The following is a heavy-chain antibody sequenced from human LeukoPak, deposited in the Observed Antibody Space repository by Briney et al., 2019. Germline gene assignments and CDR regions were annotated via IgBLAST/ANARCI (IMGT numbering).Heavy chain of an antibody. CDR1: GGSISGYY. D-gene: IGHD3-22*01. CDR2: IHHSGSN. CDR3: ARGRYFYDTSGYYYFDY. Sequence: SETLSLTCTVSGGSISGYYWSWIRQPPGKGLEWIGTIHHSGSNYNNASLKTRVTISVDTSKNQFSLKLSSVIAADTAVYYCARGRYFYDTSGYYYFDYWGQGTLVTVSS. J-gene: IGHJ4*02. V-gene: IGHV4-38-2*02.